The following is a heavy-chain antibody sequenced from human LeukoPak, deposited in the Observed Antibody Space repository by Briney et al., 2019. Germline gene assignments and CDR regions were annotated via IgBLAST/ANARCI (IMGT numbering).Heavy chain of an antibody. V-gene: IGHV1-18*01. J-gene: IGHJ5*02. CDR3: ARDRQWIQLWLRWFDP. Sequence: GASVKVSCKASVYTFTSDGISWVRQAPGQGLEWMGWISAYNGNTNYAQKLQGRVTMTTDTSTSTAYMELRSLRSDDTAVYYCARDRQWIQLWLRWFDPWGQGTLVTVSS. CDR1: VYTFTSDG. D-gene: IGHD5-18*01. CDR2: ISAYNGNT.